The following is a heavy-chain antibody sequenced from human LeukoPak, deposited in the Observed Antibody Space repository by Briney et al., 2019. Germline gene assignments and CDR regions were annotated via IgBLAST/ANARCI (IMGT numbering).Heavy chain of an antibody. D-gene: IGHD2-2*01. Sequence: SETLSLTCTVSGGSISSSSYYWGWIRQPPGKGLEWIGSIYYSGSTYYNPSLKSRVTISVDTSKNQSSLKLSSVTAADTAVYYCARRSMGHIVVVPAATGYFDYWGQGTLVTVSS. CDR2: IYYSGST. CDR3: ARRSMGHIVVVPAATGYFDY. CDR1: GGSISSSSYY. V-gene: IGHV4-39*01. J-gene: IGHJ4*02.